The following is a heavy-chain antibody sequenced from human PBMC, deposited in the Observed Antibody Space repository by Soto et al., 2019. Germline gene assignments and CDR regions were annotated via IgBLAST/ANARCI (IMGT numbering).Heavy chain of an antibody. CDR3: ARHMRGAGYYYGSGSLGVAPYYYAMDV. J-gene: IGHJ6*02. Sequence: PGESLKISCKGSGYSFTSYWIGWVRQMPGKGLEWMGIIYPGDSDTRYSPSFQGQVTISADKSISTAYLQWSSLKASDTAMYYCARHMRGAGYYYGSGSLGVAPYYYAMDVWGQATTVTVSS. CDR1: GYSFTSYW. V-gene: IGHV5-51*01. CDR2: IYPGDSDT. D-gene: IGHD3-10*01.